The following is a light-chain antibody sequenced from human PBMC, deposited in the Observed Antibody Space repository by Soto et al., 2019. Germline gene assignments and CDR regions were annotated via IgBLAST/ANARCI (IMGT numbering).Light chain of an antibody. CDR1: QSVTSSD. CDR3: QQTDT. J-gene: IGKJ5*01. CDR2: AES. Sequence: EIVLTQSPGTRPLSPGERSTLSCRASQSVTSSDLAWCQQKPGQSPRLLIYAESRRDTGIRDRFSGSGFGTDFTLTISRLEPEDFAVYYCQQTDTFGQGTGLEIK. V-gene: IGKV3-20*01.